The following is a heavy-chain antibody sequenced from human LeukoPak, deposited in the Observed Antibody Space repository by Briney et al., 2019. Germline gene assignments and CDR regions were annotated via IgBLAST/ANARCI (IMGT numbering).Heavy chain of an antibody. V-gene: IGHV4-34*01. CDR2: INHSGST. CDR3: ARGRLRFLDSRFDP. CDR1: GGSFSGYY. J-gene: IGHJ5*02. D-gene: IGHD3-3*01. Sequence: SETLSLTCAVYGGSFSGYYWSWIRQPPRKGLEWIGEINHSGSTNYNPSLKSRVTISVDTSKNQFSLKLSSVTAADTAVYYCARGRLRFLDSRFDPWGQGTLVTVSS.